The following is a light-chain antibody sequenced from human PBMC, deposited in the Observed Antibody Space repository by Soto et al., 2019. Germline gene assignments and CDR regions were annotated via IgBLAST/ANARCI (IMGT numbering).Light chain of an antibody. CDR2: GNS. CDR3: QSYDSSLTGLVV. J-gene: IGLJ2*01. V-gene: IGLV1-40*01. CDR1: RSNMGAGAGYD. Sequence: QSVLTQPPSVSGAPGQRVTISCTGSRSNMGAGAGYDVHWYQQLPGTAPKLLIYGNSNRPSGVPDRFSGSKSGTSASLAITGLQAEDEADYYCQSYDSSLTGLVVCGGGTKLTVL.